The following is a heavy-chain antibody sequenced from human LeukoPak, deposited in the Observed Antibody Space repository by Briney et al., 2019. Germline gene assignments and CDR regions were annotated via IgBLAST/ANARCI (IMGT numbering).Heavy chain of an antibody. CDR3: ARGSYHQWYFDY. CDR1: GFTFSSHW. J-gene: IGHJ4*02. V-gene: IGHV3-74*01. CDR2: INTDGSAI. D-gene: IGHD1-26*01. Sequence: GGSLRLSCEASGFTFSSHWMHWVRQAPGKGLVWVSRINTDGSAIFYADSVKGRFTISRDNAKNTVYLEMNSLRAEDTAVYHCARGSYHQWYFDYWGQGTLVTVSS.